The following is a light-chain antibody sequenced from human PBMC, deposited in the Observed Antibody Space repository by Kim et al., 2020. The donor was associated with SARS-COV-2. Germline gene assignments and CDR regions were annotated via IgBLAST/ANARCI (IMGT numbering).Light chain of an antibody. CDR2: DVS. J-gene: IGLJ3*02. Sequence: GQSITISCTGTSSDVGCYNYVSWYQQHPGKAPKLMIYDVSNRPSGVSTRCSGSKSGNTASLTISGLQADDEADYYCSSYTSSSTRVFGGGTKLTVL. CDR1: SSDVGCYNY. CDR3: SSYTSSSTRV. V-gene: IGLV2-14*03.